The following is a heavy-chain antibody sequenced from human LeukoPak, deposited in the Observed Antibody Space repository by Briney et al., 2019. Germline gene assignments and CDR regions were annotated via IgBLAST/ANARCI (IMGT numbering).Heavy chain of an antibody. D-gene: IGHD4-17*01. CDR3: ARVGMTTVTYDAFDI. J-gene: IGHJ3*02. CDR2: ISSSSSYI. CDR1: GFTFSSYS. V-gene: IGHV3-21*01. Sequence: GGSLRLSCAASGFTFSSYSMNWVRQAPGKGLEWVSSISSSSSYIYYADSVKGRFTISRDNAKNSLYLQMNSLRAEDTAVYYCARVGMTTVTYDAFDIWGQGTMVTVSS.